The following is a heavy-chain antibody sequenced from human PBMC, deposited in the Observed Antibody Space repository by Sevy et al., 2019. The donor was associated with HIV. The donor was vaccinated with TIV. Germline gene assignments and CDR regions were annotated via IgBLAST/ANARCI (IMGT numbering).Heavy chain of an antibody. V-gene: IGHV3-30*03. D-gene: IGHD4-17*01. J-gene: IGHJ6*02. CDR3: AHSSGLYGYYYGMDV. CDR2: ISYDGSKK. CDR1: GVTFSSYG. Sequence: GGSPRLSCAASGVTFSSYGIYWVRQAPGKGLEWVAVISYDGSKKNHAESMKGRFTISRDNSKNTLYLEMSSLRPEDTAVYYCAHSSGLYGYYYGMDVWGQRTTVTVSS.